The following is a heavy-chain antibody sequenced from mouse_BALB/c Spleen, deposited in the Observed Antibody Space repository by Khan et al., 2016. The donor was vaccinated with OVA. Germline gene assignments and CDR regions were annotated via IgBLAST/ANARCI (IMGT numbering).Heavy chain of an antibody. D-gene: IGHD1-1*02. CDR3: ARIYGGDFDY. CDR2: INPHVGET. J-gene: IGHJ2*01. V-gene: IGHV1-20*02. CDR1: GYSFTGYF. Sequence: VQLQQSGPELVKPGASVKISCKASGYSFTGYFMNWVMQSHGKSLEWIGRINPHVGETFYNPKFKGKATLTVDESSSTAYMELRSLASEDSAVYYCARIYGGDFDYWGQGTTLTVSS.